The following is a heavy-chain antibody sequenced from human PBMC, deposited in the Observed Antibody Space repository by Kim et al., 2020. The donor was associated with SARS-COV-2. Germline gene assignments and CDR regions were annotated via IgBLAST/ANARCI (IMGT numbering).Heavy chain of an antibody. V-gene: IGHV4-34*01. Sequence: SETLSLTCAVYGGSFSGYYWSWIRQPPGKGLEWIGEINHSGSTNYNPSLKSRVTILVDTSKNQFSLKLSSVTAADTAVYYCARGRYVRVHIAAAFDPWGQGTLVTVSS. CDR2: INHSGST. J-gene: IGHJ5*02. D-gene: IGHD6-6*01. CDR3: ARGRYVRVHIAAAFDP. CDR1: GGSFSGYY.